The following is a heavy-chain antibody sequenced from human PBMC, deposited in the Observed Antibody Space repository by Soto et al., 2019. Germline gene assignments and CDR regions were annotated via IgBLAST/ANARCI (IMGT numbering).Heavy chain of an antibody. CDR3: AGIGIAAAGKGDY. D-gene: IGHD6-13*01. J-gene: IGHJ4*02. Sequence: PSETLSLTCTVSGGSISSSSYYWGWIRQPPGKGLEWIGSIYYSGSTYYNPSLKSRVTISVDTPKNQFSLKLSSVTAADTAVYYCAGIGIAAAGKGDYWGQGTLVTVSS. V-gene: IGHV4-39*07. CDR1: GGSISSSSYY. CDR2: IYYSGST.